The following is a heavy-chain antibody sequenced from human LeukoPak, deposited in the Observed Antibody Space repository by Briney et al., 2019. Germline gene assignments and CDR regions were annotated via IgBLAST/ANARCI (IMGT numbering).Heavy chain of an antibody. J-gene: IGHJ4*02. V-gene: IGHV1-24*01. CDR2: FDPEDGET. Sequence: ASVKVSCKVSGYTLTELSMHWVRQAPGKGLEWMGGFDPEDGETIYAQKFRGRVTMTEDTSTDTAYMELSSLRSEDTAVYYCATEGITFGGVIVTDYWGQGTLVTVSS. D-gene: IGHD3-16*02. CDR3: ATEGITFGGVIVTDY. CDR1: GYTLTELS.